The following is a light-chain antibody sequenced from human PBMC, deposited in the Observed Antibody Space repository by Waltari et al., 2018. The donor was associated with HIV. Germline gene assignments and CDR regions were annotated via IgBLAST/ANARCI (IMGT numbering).Light chain of an antibody. CDR1: QSLVHSDGRTY. J-gene: IGKJ2*01. CDR2: KVS. Sequence: LMTQSPLSSPVTLGQTATISCRSSQSLVHSDGRTYLRWLQQRPGQPPRLLIHKVSNLFSGVADRFSGSGSGTDFTLKIDRVEPADVGVYYCVQTTQFPYTFGQGTKLEIQ. CDR3: VQTTQFPYT. V-gene: IGKV2-24*01.